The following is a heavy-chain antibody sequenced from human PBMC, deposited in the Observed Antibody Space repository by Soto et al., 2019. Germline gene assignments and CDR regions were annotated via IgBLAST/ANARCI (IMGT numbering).Heavy chain of an antibody. Sequence: QVQLVESGGGVVQPGRSLRLSCAASGFTFRSYGMHWVRQAPGKGLEWVAVISYDGSNKYYADSVKGRFTISRDNSKNTLYLQMNSLRAEDTAVYYCAKDGGSGYNNWFDPWGQGTLVTVSS. CDR2: ISYDGSNK. CDR3: AKDGGSGYNNWFDP. V-gene: IGHV3-30*18. CDR1: GFTFRSYG. D-gene: IGHD3-22*01. J-gene: IGHJ5*02.